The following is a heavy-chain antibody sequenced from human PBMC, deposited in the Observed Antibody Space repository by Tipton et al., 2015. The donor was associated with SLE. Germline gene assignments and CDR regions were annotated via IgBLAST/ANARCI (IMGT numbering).Heavy chain of an antibody. CDR1: GGSISSHY. V-gene: IGHV4-59*11. J-gene: IGHJ3*02. CDR2: INYSGST. D-gene: IGHD6-19*01. Sequence: TLSLTCTVSGGSISSHYWSWIRRPPGKALEWIGYINYSGSTNYNPSLKSRVTMSVDTSENQFSLKLSSVTAADTAVYYCARVNPGAGDAFDIWGQGTMVTVSS. CDR3: ARVNPGAGDAFDI.